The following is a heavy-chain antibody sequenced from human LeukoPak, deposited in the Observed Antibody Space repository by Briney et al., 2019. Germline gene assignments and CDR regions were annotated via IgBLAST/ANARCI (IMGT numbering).Heavy chain of an antibody. CDR2: FDPEDGDT. D-gene: IGHD3-3*01. CDR1: GDTVTELS. V-gene: IGHV1-24*01. J-gene: IGHJ4*02. CDR3: ATGLEWLLYGFFDH. Sequence: ASVKVSCKVSGDTVTELSMHWVRQAPGKGLEWMGGFDPEDGDTIYAQKFQGRVTMTEDTSTETAYMQLSSLRSEDTAVYYCATGLEWLLYGFFDHWGQGTLVTVSS.